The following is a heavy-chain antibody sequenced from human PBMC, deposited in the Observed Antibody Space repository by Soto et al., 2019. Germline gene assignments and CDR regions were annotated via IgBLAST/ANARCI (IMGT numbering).Heavy chain of an antibody. CDR2: MFAGDSDT. D-gene: IGHD3-22*01. J-gene: IGHJ4*02. CDR3: ARHPSSSVDNGYYYYKFDF. Sequence: EASLKISCQASGYSFTTSLIAWVCRTPGIGLKWMRIMFAGDSDTRYNQSFHVHVTISFDTSITTAYLRWNSLKASDTATYSCARHPSSSVDNGYYYYKFDFCSPGPLVPLS. CDR1: GYSFTTSL. V-gene: IGHV5-51*01.